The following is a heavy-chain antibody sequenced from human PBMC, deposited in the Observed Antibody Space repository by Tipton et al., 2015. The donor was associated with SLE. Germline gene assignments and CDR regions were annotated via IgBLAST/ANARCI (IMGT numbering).Heavy chain of an antibody. J-gene: IGHJ4*02. CDR1: GLTFSTYA. CDR2: ISFDGSNT. Sequence: SLRLSCAASGLTFSTYAMHWVRQAPGKGLEWVAVISFDGSNTYYADSVKGRFTISRDNSKNTLYLQMNSLRAGDTAVYYCARDRSSSWSYYVDYWGQGTLVTVSS. V-gene: IGHV3-30*04. CDR3: ARDRSSSWSYYVDY. D-gene: IGHD6-13*01.